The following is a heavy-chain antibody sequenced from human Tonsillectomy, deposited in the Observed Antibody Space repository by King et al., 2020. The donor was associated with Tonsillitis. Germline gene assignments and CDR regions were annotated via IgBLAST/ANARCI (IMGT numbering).Heavy chain of an antibody. V-gene: IGHV1-18*01. Sequence: VQLVESGAEVKKPGASVKVSCKASGYTFTNYGISWVRQAPGQGLEWMGWVSGYNDNRNYAQQYRFRVTMTTDTSTTTAYMELRSLRSDDTAVYYCARTGSGSRNDWYFELWGRGTLVTVSS. J-gene: IGHJ2*01. D-gene: IGHD1-14*01. CDR1: GYTFTNYG. CDR2: VSGYNDNR. CDR3: ARTGSGSRNDWYFEL.